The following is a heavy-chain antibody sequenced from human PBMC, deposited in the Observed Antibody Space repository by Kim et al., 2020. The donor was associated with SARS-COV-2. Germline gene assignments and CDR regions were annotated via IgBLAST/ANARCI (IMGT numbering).Heavy chain of an antibody. CDR1: GGSISSYY. J-gene: IGHJ6*02. V-gene: IGHV4-59*08. D-gene: IGHD6-13*01. CDR2: IYYSGST. CDR3: AGHESIGSSWYYYYYGMDV. Sequence: SETLSLTCTVSGGSISSYYWSWIRQPPGKGLEWIGYIYYSGSTNYNPSLKSRVTISVDTSKNQFSLKLSSVTAADTAVYYCAGHESIGSSWYYYYYGMDVWGQGPTVTVSS.